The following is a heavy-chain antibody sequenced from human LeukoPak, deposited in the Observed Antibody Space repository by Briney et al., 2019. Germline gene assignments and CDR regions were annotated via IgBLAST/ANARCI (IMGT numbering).Heavy chain of an antibody. D-gene: IGHD2-21*02. Sequence: GGSLRLSCAASGFTFSDHYMDWVRQAPGKGLEWVGRTRNKANSYTTEYAASVKGRFTISRDDSKNSLYLQMNSLKTEDTAVYYFARRAYCGGDCYSLPYFDYWGQGTLVTVSS. CDR1: GFTFSDHY. CDR3: ARRAYCGGDCYSLPYFDY. CDR2: TRNKANSYTT. J-gene: IGHJ4*02. V-gene: IGHV3-72*01.